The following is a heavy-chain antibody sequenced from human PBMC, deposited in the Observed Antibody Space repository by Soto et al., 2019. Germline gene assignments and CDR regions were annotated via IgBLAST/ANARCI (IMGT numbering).Heavy chain of an antibody. V-gene: IGHV1-18*01. D-gene: IGHD3-9*01. CDR3: ARIRDLRYFDWLYFDY. Sequence: GASVKVSCKASGYTFINYAINWVRQAPGQGLEWTGWISAYNGNTNYAQKFQGRVTMTTDTSTSTAYMELRSLRSDDTAVYYCARIRDLRYFDWLYFDYWAQGSLVTVSS. CDR1: GYTFINYA. CDR2: ISAYNGNT. J-gene: IGHJ4*02.